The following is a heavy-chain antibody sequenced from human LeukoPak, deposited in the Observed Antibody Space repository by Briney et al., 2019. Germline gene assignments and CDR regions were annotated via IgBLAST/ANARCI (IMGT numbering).Heavy chain of an antibody. Sequence: SGTLSLTCGVSGGSISSTNWWRWVRQPPGQGLEWIGEISLSGVTNYNPSLKSRVTMSLDRSKNHLSLTLTSVTAADTAVYYCARPQRPGSYYAMDVWGQGTTVTVSS. J-gene: IGHJ6*02. CDR1: GGSISSTNW. CDR3: ARPQRPGSYYAMDV. CDR2: ISLSGVT. V-gene: IGHV4-4*02. D-gene: IGHD6-25*01.